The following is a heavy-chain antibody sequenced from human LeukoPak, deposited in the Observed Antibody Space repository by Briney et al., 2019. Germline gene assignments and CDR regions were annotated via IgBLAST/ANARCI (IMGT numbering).Heavy chain of an antibody. Sequence: GGSLRLSCAVSGFTLSTYWMSWVRQAPGKGLEWVANIKQDGSEKHYVDSVKGRFTIFRDNAKKSLYLQMNSLRAEDTAVYYCASGGYNWNRLDYWGQGTLVTVSS. J-gene: IGHJ4*02. CDR3: ASGGYNWNRLDY. CDR2: IKQDGSEK. CDR1: GFTLSTYW. V-gene: IGHV3-7*01. D-gene: IGHD1-20*01.